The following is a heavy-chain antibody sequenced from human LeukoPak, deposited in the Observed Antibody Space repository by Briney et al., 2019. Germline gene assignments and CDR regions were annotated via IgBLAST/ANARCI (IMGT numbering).Heavy chain of an antibody. Sequence: GGSLRLSCAASRFTISSYAMSWVRQAPGKGLEWVSGISGSSGSTYYADSVKGRFTIARDKSKNTLYLQMNSLRAEDTAVYYCAKGGGYSYGYYFDYWGQGTLVTVSS. D-gene: IGHD5-18*01. CDR3: AKGGGYSYGYYFDY. CDR2: ISGSSGST. J-gene: IGHJ4*02. CDR1: RFTISSYA. V-gene: IGHV3-23*01.